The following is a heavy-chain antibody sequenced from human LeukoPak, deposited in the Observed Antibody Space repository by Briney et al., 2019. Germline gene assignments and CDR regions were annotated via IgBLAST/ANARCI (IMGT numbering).Heavy chain of an antibody. J-gene: IGHJ4*02. Sequence: SETLSLTCAVYGGSFSGYYWSWIRQPPGKGLEWIGEINHSGSTNYNPSLKSRVAISVDTPKNQFSLKLSSVTAADTAVYYCARGGRLLRYWGQGTLVTVSS. CDR3: ARGGRLLRY. CDR1: GGSFSGYY. V-gene: IGHV4-34*01. D-gene: IGHD3-22*01. CDR2: INHSGST.